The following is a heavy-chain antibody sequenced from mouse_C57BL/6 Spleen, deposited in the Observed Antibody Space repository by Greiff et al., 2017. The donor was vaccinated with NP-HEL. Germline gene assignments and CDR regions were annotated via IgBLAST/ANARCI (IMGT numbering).Heavy chain of an antibody. V-gene: IGHV1-69*01. J-gene: IGHJ1*03. CDR2: IDPSDSYT. CDR1: GYTFTSYW. CDR3: ARAGGSHWYFDV. Sequence: QVQLKQPGAELVMPGASVKLSCKASGYTFTSYWMHWVKQRPGQGLEWIGEIDPSDSYTNYNQKFKGKSTLTVDKSSSTAYMQLSSLTSEDSAVYYCARAGGSHWYFDVWGTGTTVTVSS. D-gene: IGHD1-1*02.